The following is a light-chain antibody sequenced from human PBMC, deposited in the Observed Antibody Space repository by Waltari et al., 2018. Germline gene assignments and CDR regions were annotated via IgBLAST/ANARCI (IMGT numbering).Light chain of an antibody. CDR3: QQYYSTPYT. V-gene: IGKV1-39*01. J-gene: IGKJ2*01. CDR1: QNIRNY. CDR2: ATS. Sequence: DIQMAQSPSSLSASVGDRVTITCRASQNIRNYLNWYQKKPGKAPKLLISATSSLQSGVPSRFSGSGSGTEFTLTISSLQAEDVAVYYCQQYYSTPYTFGQGTKLEIK.